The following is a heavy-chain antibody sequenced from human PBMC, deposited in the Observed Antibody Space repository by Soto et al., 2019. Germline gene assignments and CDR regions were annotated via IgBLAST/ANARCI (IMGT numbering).Heavy chain of an antibody. CDR1: GFTFSSYA. Sequence: GGSLRLSCAASGFTFSSYAISWVRQAPGKGLEWVSAISGSGGSTYYADSVKGRFTISRDNSKNTLYLQMNSLRAEDTAVYYCSKAPTTDFWSGYFPPGYFDYWGQGTLVTVSS. CDR3: SKAPTTDFWSGYFPPGYFDY. D-gene: IGHD3-3*01. J-gene: IGHJ4*02. V-gene: IGHV3-23*01. CDR2: ISGSGGST.